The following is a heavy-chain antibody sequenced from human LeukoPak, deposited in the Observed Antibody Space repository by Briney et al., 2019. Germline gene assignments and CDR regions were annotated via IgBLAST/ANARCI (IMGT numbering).Heavy chain of an antibody. CDR3: AREPGLARSTFFDY. J-gene: IGHJ4*02. CDR1: GYIFTSYP. CDR2: ISAFNGNT. V-gene: IGHV1-18*01. D-gene: IGHD3-16*01. Sequence: GASVKVSRKASGYIFTSYPIHWVRQAPGQRLEWMGWISAFNGNTNYAQKFRGRVTMTTEASTSTAYMELRSLRSDDTAFYYCAREPGLARSTFFDYWGQGTLVTVST.